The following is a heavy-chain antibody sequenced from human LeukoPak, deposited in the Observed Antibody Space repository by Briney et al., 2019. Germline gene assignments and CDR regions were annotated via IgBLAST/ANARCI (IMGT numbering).Heavy chain of an antibody. J-gene: IGHJ4*02. CDR1: GFTFRAYA. V-gene: IGHV3-23*01. CDR3: AKEALQSLRYSYISNFHC. D-gene: IGHD5-18*01. Sequence: GGSLRLSCAASGFTFRAYAMSWVRQAPGKGLEWVSGISASGDTTYYADSVKGRFTISRDNSENTIYLQMNTLRAEDTAVYFCAKEALQSLRYSYISNFHCWGQGTLVTVSS. CDR2: ISASGDTT.